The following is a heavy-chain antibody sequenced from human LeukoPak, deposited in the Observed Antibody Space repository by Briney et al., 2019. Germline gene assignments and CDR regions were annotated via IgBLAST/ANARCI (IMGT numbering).Heavy chain of an antibody. Sequence: GGSLRLSCAASGFTFGSYEMIWVRQAPGKGLEWLSYISSSGSTIYYADSVKGRFTISRGNAKNSLYLQMSSLRAEDTTVYFCARKLVHYFDYWGQGTLVTVSS. V-gene: IGHV3-48*03. D-gene: IGHD6-6*01. J-gene: IGHJ4*02. CDR1: GFTFGSYE. CDR2: ISSSGSTI. CDR3: ARKLVHYFDY.